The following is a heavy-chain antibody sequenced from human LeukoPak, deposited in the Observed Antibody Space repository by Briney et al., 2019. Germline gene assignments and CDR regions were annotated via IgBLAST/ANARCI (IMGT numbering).Heavy chain of an antibody. V-gene: IGHV3-7*01. J-gene: IGHJ6*02. D-gene: IGHD2-21*02. CDR2: IKQDGSEK. CDR3: ARDPRAKNLAYCGGDCYPLDGMDV. Sequence: GGSLRLSCAASGFTFSSYWMSWVRQAPGKGLEWVANIKQDGSEKYYADSVKGRFTISRDNAKNSLYLQMNSLRAEDTAVYYCARDPRAKNLAYCGGDCYPLDGMDVWGQGTTVTVSS. CDR1: GFTFSSYW.